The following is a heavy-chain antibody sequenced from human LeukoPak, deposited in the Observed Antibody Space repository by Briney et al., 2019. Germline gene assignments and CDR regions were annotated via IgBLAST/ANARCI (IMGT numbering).Heavy chain of an antibody. CDR2: INHSGST. CDR3: ARTAMSSGWYLYDY. V-gene: IGHV4-34*01. CDR1: GGSFSGYY. Sequence: SETLSLTCAVYGGSFSGYYWSWIRQPPGKGLEWIGEINHSGSTNYNPSLKSRVTISVDTSKNQFSLKLSSVTAADTAVYYCARTAMSSGWYLYDYWGQGTLVTVSS. J-gene: IGHJ4*02. D-gene: IGHD6-19*01.